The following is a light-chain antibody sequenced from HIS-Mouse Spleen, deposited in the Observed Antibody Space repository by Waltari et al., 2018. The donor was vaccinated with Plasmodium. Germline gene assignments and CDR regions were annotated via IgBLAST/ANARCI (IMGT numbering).Light chain of an antibody. CDR2: GAS. V-gene: IGKV3-15*01. CDR3: QQYNNWSFT. Sequence: EIVMTQSPATLSVSPGDRATLSCRASQSVSSNLAWYQQKPGQAPRLLIYGASTRATGIPARFSGSGSGTEFTLTISSLQSEEFAIYYCQQYNNWSFTFGPGTKVDSK. J-gene: IGKJ3*01. CDR1: QSVSSN.